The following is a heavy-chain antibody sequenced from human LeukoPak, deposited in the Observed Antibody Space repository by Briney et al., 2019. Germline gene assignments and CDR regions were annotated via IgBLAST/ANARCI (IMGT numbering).Heavy chain of an antibody. V-gene: IGHV3-48*01. D-gene: IGHD3-10*02. CDR1: GFTFSSYS. CDR3: AELGITMIGGV. J-gene: IGHJ6*04. Sequence: GGSLRLSCVASGFTFSSYSMNWVRQAPGKGLEWVSYISSSSSSMYYADSMKGRFTISRDNAKNSLYLQMNSLRAEDTAVYYCAELGITMIGGVWGKGTTVTISS. CDR2: ISSSSSSM.